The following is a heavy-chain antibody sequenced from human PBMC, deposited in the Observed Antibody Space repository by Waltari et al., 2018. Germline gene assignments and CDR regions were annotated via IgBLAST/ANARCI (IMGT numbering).Heavy chain of an antibody. CDR3: ATGAPEGGVYYYYMDV. CDR2: FDPEEGET. CDR1: GYTLTELS. D-gene: IGHD3-16*01. V-gene: IGHV1-24*01. Sequence: QVQLVQSGAEVKKPGASVKVSCKVSGYTLTELSMHWVRQAPGQGLEWMGGFDPEEGETNYEQKFQGRVTMTEDTSTDTAYMELSSLRSEDTAVYYGATGAPEGGVYYYYMDVWGKGTTVTVSS. J-gene: IGHJ6*03.